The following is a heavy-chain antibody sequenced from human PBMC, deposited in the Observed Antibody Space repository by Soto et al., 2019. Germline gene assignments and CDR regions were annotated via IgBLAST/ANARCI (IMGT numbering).Heavy chain of an antibody. CDR3: ARARITMIVVVSPVVY. CDR2: ISYEGSNK. Sequence: PXGSLRLSCAASGXTFSSYAMHWVRRAPGRGLEWVAVISYEGSNKYYADSVKGRFTISRDNSKNTLYLQMNSLRAEETAVYYCARARITMIVVVSPVVYWGQGTLGTVS. CDR1: GXTFSSYA. V-gene: IGHV3-30-3*01. D-gene: IGHD3-22*01. J-gene: IGHJ4*02.